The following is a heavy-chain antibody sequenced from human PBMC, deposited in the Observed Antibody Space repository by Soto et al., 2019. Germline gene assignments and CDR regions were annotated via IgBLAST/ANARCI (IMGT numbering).Heavy chain of an antibody. Sequence: EVQLVESGGGLVQPGGSLRLSCAASGFTFRNYDMHWVRQGTGKGLEWVSGISAAGDPDYADSVEGRFTISRENAQNSFFLQRNSLRGGDTAVYYCARTDRDFYGLDVWGQGTTVIVSS. CDR2: ISAAGDP. CDR1: GFTFRNYD. V-gene: IGHV3-13*05. J-gene: IGHJ6*02. CDR3: ARTDRDFYGLDV.